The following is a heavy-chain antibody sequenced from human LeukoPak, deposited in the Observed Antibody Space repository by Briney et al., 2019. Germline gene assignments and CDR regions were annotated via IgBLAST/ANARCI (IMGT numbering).Heavy chain of an antibody. Sequence: GGSLRLSCAASGFIFEDYTMHWVRQVPGKTLEWVSLVNWHGTTYYADSLKGRFTISRDNSKNSLYLQMDSLRTEDTAFYYCAKDLAYESSGSVIDNWGLGTLVTVSS. CDR3: AKDLAYESSGSVIDN. CDR1: GFIFEDYT. V-gene: IGHV3-43*01. D-gene: IGHD3-22*01. CDR2: VNWHGTT. J-gene: IGHJ4*02.